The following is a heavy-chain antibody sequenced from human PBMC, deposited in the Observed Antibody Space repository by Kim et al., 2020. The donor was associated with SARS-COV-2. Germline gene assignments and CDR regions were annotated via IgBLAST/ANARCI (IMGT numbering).Heavy chain of an antibody. CDR3: ARGGYSGDEGSFDY. Sequence: SETLSLTCTVSGGSITSYYWSWIRQSAGRRLEWVGHIYSSGSTNYDSPLKRRVTMSVDKSKSQFSLKLNSVTAADTAVYYCARGGYSGDEGSFDYWGQGILVTVSS. D-gene: IGHD5-12*01. V-gene: IGHV4-4*07. J-gene: IGHJ4*02. CDR1: GGSITSYY. CDR2: IYSSGST.